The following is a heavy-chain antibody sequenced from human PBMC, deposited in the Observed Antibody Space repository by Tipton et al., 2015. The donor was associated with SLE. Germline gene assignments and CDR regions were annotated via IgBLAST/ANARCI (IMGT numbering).Heavy chain of an antibody. CDR1: GFTFSNAW. D-gene: IGHD1-26*01. CDR2: IKSKADGATI. J-gene: IGHJ4*02. V-gene: IGHV3-15*01. CDR3: ESGMSWLGYYFDY. Sequence: GSLRLSCAASGFTFSNAWMSWVRQAPGKGLQWVGRIKSKADGATIDYAAPVKGRFTISRDDSKNTLYLQMNSLKTEDTAVYYCESGMSWLGYYFDYWGQGTLVTVSS.